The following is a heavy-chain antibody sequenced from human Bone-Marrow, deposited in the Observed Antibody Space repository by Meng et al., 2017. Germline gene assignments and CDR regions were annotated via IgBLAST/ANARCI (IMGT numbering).Heavy chain of an antibody. CDR1: GASITISHW. Sequence: QVQLQVSGPGLVEQSGTLSLTCTVSGASITISHWFTWVRWPPGKGREWIGETSHSGTTTYSPSLKSRVTISIDKSRNHFSLKRTSVTAADTAIYYCATQESRVGHSPYWGQGTLVTVSS. CDR3: ATQESRVGHSPY. J-gene: IGHJ4*02. V-gene: IGHV4-4*02. CDR2: TSHSGTT. D-gene: IGHD5-24*01.